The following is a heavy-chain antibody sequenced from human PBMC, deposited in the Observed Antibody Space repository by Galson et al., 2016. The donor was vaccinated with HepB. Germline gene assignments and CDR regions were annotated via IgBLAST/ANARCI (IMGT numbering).Heavy chain of an antibody. Sequence: SLRLSCAASGFTFTSYAMHWVRQAPGKGLELVAVISFHGKDEFYSDSLKGRFTISRDNSKNTVYLQMNSLRAEDTAVYFCARDSGPQYCSGDNCFGYNWFDPWGQGTLV. CDR3: ARDSGPQYCSGDNCFGYNWFDP. J-gene: IGHJ5*02. CDR1: GFTFTSYA. CDR2: ISFHGKDE. D-gene: IGHD2-15*01. V-gene: IGHV3-30*04.